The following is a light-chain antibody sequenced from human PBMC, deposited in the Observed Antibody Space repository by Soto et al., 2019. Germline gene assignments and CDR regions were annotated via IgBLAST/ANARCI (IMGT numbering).Light chain of an antibody. V-gene: IGKV3-20*01. CDR2: GAS. CDR3: QQYGSSPKT. Sequence: ESVLTQSPGTLSLSPVERATLSCRASRSVSSSYVAWYQQKPGQAPRLLIYGASSRATGIPDRFSGSGPGTDFTLTISRLEPEDFAVYYCQQYGSSPKTFGQGTKVDI. J-gene: IGKJ1*01. CDR1: RSVSSSY.